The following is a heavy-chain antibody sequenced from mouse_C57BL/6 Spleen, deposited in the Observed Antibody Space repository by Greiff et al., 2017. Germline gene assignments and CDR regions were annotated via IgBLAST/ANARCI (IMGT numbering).Heavy chain of an antibody. J-gene: IGHJ3*01. V-gene: IGHV6-3*01. Sequence: EVKLEESGGGLVQPGGSMKLSCVASGFTFSNYWMNWVRQSPEKGLEWVAQIRLKSDNYATHYAESVKGRFTISRDDSNSSVYLQMNNLRAEDTGIYYCTVAGTGAYWGQGTLVTVSA. D-gene: IGHD4-1*01. CDR2: IRLKSDNYAT. CDR3: TVAGTGAY. CDR1: GFTFSNYW.